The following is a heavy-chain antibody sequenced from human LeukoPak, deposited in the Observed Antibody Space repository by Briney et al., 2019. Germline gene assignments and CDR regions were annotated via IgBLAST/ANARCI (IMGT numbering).Heavy chain of an antibody. Sequence: GGSLRLSCAASGFTFSNYAMSWARQAPGKGLEWVSAISGSGGSTYYADSVKGRFTISGDNSKNTLDLQMNSLRAEDTAVYYCTKGTIWLPFGYWGQGTLVTVSS. CDR3: TKGTIWLPFGY. CDR2: ISGSGGST. D-gene: IGHD5-18*01. J-gene: IGHJ4*02. CDR1: GFTFSNYA. V-gene: IGHV3-23*01.